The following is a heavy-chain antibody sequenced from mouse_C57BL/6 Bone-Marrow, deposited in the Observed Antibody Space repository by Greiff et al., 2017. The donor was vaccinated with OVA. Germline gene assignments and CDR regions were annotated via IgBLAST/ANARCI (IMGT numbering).Heavy chain of an antibody. V-gene: IGHV1-55*01. D-gene: IGHD1-1*01. CDR1: GYTFTSYW. CDR2: IYPGSGST. CDR3: ARSVYYYGSSPFAY. Sequence: QVQLQQSGAELVKPGASVKMSCKASGYTFTSYWITWVKQRPGQGLEWIGDIYPGSGSTNYNEKFKSKATLTVDTSSSTAYMQLSSLTSEDSAVYYCARSVYYYGSSPFAYWGQGTLVTVSA. J-gene: IGHJ3*01.